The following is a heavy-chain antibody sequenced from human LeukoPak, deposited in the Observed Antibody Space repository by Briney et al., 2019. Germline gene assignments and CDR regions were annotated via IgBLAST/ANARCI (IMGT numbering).Heavy chain of an antibody. CDR3: ARDPLSRGVWFDP. D-gene: IGHD2-8*01. Sequence: ASVKVSCKASGYTFNNYGITWVRQAPGQGLEGMGWISTYNGNTNYAQKLQGRVTMTTDTSTSTAYMALRSLRSDDTAVYYCARDPLSRGVWFDPWGQGTLVTVSS. V-gene: IGHV1-18*01. J-gene: IGHJ5*02. CDR1: GYTFNNYG. CDR2: ISTYNGNT.